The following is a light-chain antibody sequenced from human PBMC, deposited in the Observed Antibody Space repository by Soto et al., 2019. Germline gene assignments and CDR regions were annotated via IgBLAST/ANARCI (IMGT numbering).Light chain of an antibody. V-gene: IGKV3-20*01. Sequence: EIVLTQSPGTLSLSPGERATLSCRASQSVSSSYLAWYQQKPGQAPRLLIYGAFSRATAIPDRFSGSGSGKDFTLTISRLEPEDFAVYYCQQYGSSPALTFGGGTKVEIK. CDR2: GAF. J-gene: IGKJ4*01. CDR3: QQYGSSPALT. CDR1: QSVSSSY.